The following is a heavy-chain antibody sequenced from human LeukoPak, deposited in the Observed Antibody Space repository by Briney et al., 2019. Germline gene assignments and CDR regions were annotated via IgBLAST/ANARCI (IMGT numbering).Heavy chain of an antibody. J-gene: IGHJ4*02. CDR2: ISGSGGST. CDR1: GFTFSSYD. CDR3: AREKASTTGTTDYDY. Sequence: GGSLRLSCAASGFTFSSYDMSWVRQAPGKGLEWVSAISGSGGSTYSADSVKGRFTISRDNSKNTLYLQMNSLRAGDTAVYYCAREKASTTGTTDYDYWGQGTLVTVSS. V-gene: IGHV3-23*01. D-gene: IGHD1-1*01.